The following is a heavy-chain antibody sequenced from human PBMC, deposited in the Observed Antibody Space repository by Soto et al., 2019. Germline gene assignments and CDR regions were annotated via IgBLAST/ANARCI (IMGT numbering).Heavy chain of an antibody. Sequence: LRLSCTASGFSFSDYPMNWVRQAPGMGPEWVSNIRDSGSVTYYSDSVKGRFTISRDNARNSLYLQMNSLRDEDTAVYYCARDHDWAFDYWGQGAPVTVSS. CDR3: ARDHDWAFDY. CDR2: IRDSGSVT. CDR1: GFSFSDYP. D-gene: IGHD3-9*01. V-gene: IGHV3-48*02. J-gene: IGHJ4*02.